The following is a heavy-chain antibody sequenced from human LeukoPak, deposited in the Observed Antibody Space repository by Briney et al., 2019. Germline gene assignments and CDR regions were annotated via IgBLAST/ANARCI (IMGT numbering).Heavy chain of an antibody. V-gene: IGHV3-13*01. CDR1: GFTFSGYD. CDR2: IGTAGDT. CDR3: ARYQSAIGFDY. D-gene: IGHD2-2*01. Sequence: GGSLRLSCAASGFTFSGYDMHWVRQATGKGLEWVSAIGTAGDTYYPGSVKGRFTISRENAKNSLYLQMNSLRAGDTAVYYCARYQSAIGFDYWGQGTLVTVSS. J-gene: IGHJ4*02.